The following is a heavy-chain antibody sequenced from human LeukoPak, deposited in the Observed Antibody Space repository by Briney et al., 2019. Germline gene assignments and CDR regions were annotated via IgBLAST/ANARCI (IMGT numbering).Heavy chain of an antibody. CDR3: AKVSGSYVNFDY. Sequence: GGSLRLSCAASGFTFSSYAMSWVRQAPGKGLVWVSAISGSGGSTYYADSVKGRFTISRDNSKNTLYLQMNSPRAEDTAVYYCAKVSGSYVNFDYWGQGTLVTVSS. CDR2: ISGSGGST. V-gene: IGHV3-23*01. J-gene: IGHJ4*02. D-gene: IGHD1-26*01. CDR1: GFTFSSYA.